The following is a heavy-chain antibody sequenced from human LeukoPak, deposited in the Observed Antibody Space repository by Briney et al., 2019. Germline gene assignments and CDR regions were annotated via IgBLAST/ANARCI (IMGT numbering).Heavy chain of an antibody. CDR2: INPNSGGT. CDR3: ARVSWRELDY. D-gene: IGHD6-13*01. V-gene: IGHV1-2*02. J-gene: IGHJ4*02. Sequence: ASVKVSCKASGYTFTSYGISWVRQAPGQGLEWMGWINPNSGGTNYAQKFQGRVTMTRDTSISTAYMELSRLRSDDTAVYYCARVSWRELDYWGQGTLVTVSS. CDR1: GYTFTSYG.